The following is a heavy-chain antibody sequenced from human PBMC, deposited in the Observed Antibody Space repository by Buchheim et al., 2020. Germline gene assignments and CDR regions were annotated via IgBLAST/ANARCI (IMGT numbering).Heavy chain of an antibody. J-gene: IGHJ4*02. CDR2: ISRSSSTV. D-gene: IGHD3-10*01. CDR1: GFTFSSYS. V-gene: IGHV3-48*01. CDR3: AREGTSFDY. Sequence: EVQLLESGGGLVQPGGSLRLSCAASGFTFSSYSMNWVRQAPGKGLEWVSYISRSSSTVYYADSVKGRFTISSDNATNSLYLQMNSLRAEDTAVYYCAREGTSFDYWGQGTL.